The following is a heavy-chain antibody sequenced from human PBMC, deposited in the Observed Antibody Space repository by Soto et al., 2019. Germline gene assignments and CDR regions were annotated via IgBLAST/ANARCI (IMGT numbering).Heavy chain of an antibody. Sequence: QVQLVESGGGVVQPGRSLRLSCAASGFTFSSYAMHWVRQAPGKGLEWVAVISYDGSNKYYADFVKGRFTISRDNSKNTLYLQMNSLRAEDTAVYYCAREVSVVVTAPAVDIWGQGTMVTVSS. CDR3: AREVSVVVTAPAVDI. V-gene: IGHV3-30-3*01. CDR1: GFTFSSYA. CDR2: ISYDGSNK. J-gene: IGHJ3*02. D-gene: IGHD2-21*02.